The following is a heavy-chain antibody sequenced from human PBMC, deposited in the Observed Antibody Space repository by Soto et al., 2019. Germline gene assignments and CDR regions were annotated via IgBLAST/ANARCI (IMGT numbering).Heavy chain of an antibody. CDR1: GFTFSDYY. V-gene: IGHV3-11*01. CDR2: ISSSGSTI. CDR3: VGGDCSSTSCYSYYYYYMDV. Sequence: GGSLRLSCAASGFTFSDYYMSWIRQAPGKGLEWVSYISSSGSTIYYADSVKGRFTISRDNAKNSLYLQMNSLRAEDTAVYYCVGGDCSSTSCYSYYYYYMDVWGKGTTVTVSS. J-gene: IGHJ6*03. D-gene: IGHD2-2*02.